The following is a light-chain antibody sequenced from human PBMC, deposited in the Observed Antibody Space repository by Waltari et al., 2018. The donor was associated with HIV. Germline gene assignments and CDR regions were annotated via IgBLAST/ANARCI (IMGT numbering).Light chain of an antibody. CDR1: NFGSKN. V-gene: IGLV3-21*02. J-gene: IGLJ2*01. CDR2: DYT. CDR3: QVWDTSSDHVI. Sequence: SFVLTHPPSVSVAPGQPARISVGGTNFGSKNFNWYQQKPGQAPVVVVHDYTDRPSGIPERFSGSNSGNTATLTISRVEVGDEADYHCQVWDTSSDHVIFGGGTKLTVL.